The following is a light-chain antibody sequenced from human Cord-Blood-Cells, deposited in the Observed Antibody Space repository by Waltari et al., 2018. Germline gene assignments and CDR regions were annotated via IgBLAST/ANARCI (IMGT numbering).Light chain of an antibody. CDR3: SSYTSSSTVV. CDR2: EVS. V-gene: IGLV2-14*01. J-gene: IGLJ2*01. Sequence: QSALTQPASVSGSPGQPITISCTGTSSDVGGYNYVSWYQQHPGKAPKRMIYEVSNRPSGVSNRFSGSKSGNTASLTISGLQAEDEADYYCSSYTSSSTVVFGGGTKLTVL. CDR1: SSDVGGYNY.